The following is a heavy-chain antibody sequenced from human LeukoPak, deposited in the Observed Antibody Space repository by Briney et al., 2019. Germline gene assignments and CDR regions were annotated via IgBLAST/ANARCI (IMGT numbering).Heavy chain of an antibody. J-gene: IGHJ4*02. CDR3: ATGEGIYYDSSGYYY. D-gene: IGHD3-22*01. Sequence: GGSLRLSCAASGFTFSSYAMSLVRQAPGKGLEWVSAISGSGGSTYYADSVKGRFTISRDNSKNTLYLQMNSLRAEDTAVYYCATGEGIYYDSSGYYYWGQGALVTVSS. V-gene: IGHV3-23*01. CDR1: GFTFSSYA. CDR2: ISGSGGST.